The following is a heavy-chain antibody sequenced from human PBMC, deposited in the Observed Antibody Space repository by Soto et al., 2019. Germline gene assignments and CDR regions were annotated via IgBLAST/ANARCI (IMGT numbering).Heavy chain of an antibody. V-gene: IGHV1-69*13. CDR3: ARASWAVAGISSSYYYYGMDV. CDR1: GCTFSSYA. J-gene: IGHJ6*02. D-gene: IGHD6-19*01. CDR2: IIPIFGTA. Sequence: GASVKVSCKASGCTFSSYAISWVRQPPGQGLEWMGGIIPIFGTANYAQKFQGRVTITADESTSTAYMELSSLRPEDTAVYYCARASWAVAGISSSYYYYGMDVWGQGTTVTVSS.